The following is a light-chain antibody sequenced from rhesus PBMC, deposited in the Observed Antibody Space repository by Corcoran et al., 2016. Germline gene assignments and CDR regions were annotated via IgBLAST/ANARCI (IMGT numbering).Light chain of an antibody. Sequence: QAALTQPRSVSGSPGQSVPISCTGTSSDIGGYNFVSWYQQHPGTAPQLMIYDASKRPSGVSDRVSGSKSGNTASLTISGLQAEDEAVYYCSSYASSSTFICGAGTRLTV. CDR3: SSYASSSTFI. J-gene: IGLJ1*01. V-gene: IGLV2-32*02. CDR2: DAS. CDR1: SSDIGGYNF.